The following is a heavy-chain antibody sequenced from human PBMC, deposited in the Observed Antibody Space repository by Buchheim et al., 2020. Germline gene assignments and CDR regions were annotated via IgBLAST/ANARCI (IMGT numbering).Heavy chain of an antibody. Sequence: EVQLVESGGGLVQPGGSLRLSCAASGFTFSSYWMTWVRQAPGKGLEWVANIKQDGSEKYYVDSVKGRFTISRDNAKNSLYLQMNSLRADDTAVYYCARGRPYYDFWSGYYAYYYYGMDVWGQGTT. D-gene: IGHD3-3*01. CDR3: ARGRPYYDFWSGYYAYYYYGMDV. CDR1: GFTFSSYW. J-gene: IGHJ6*02. V-gene: IGHV3-7*04. CDR2: IKQDGSEK.